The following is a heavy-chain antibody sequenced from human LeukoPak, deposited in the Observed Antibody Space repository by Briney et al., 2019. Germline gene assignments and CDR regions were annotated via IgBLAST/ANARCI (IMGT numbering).Heavy chain of an antibody. Sequence: GGSLRLSCAASGFTFSDYYMSWIRQAPGKGLEWVSYISSSGSTIYYADSVKGRFTISRDNAKNPLYLQMNSLRAEDTAVYYCARPPLRGYSYGGLEVWGQGTLVTVSS. CDR3: ARPPLRGYSYGGLEV. D-gene: IGHD5-18*01. J-gene: IGHJ4*02. CDR2: ISSSGSTI. V-gene: IGHV3-11*01. CDR1: GFTFSDYY.